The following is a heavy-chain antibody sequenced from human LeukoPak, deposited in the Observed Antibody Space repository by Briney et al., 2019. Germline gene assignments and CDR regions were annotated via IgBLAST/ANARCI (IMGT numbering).Heavy chain of an antibody. D-gene: IGHD5-24*01. CDR2: INPNNDDT. CDR1: GYSFTDYY. Sequence: ASVKVSCKASGYSFTDYYVHWVRQAPGQGLEWMGWINPNNDDTKYAQEFQGRVTMTRDTSITTAYMELSSLTSDDTAVYYCARSRVMDVWGQGTTVTVSS. V-gene: IGHV1-2*02. CDR3: ARSRVMDV. J-gene: IGHJ6*02.